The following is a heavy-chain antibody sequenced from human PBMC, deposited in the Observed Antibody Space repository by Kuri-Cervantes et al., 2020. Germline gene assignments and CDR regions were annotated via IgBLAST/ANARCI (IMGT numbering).Heavy chain of an antibody. CDR3: ARGGMDV. Sequence: GESLKISCAASGFTFSSYAMHWVRQAPGKGLEWVAVISYDGSNKYYADSVKGRFTISRDNSKNTLYLQVNSLRAEDTAVYYCARGGMDVWGQGTTVTVSS. V-gene: IGHV3-30-3*01. CDR2: ISYDGSNK. J-gene: IGHJ6*02. CDR1: GFTFSSYA.